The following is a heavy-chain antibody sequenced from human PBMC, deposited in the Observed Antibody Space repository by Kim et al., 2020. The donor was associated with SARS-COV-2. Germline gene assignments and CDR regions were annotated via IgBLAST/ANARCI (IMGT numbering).Heavy chain of an antibody. Sequence: GGSLRLSCAASGFTFSSYEMNWVRQAPGKELEWVSYISSRGITIYYADSVKGRFTISRDNAKNSLYLQMNSLRAEDTAIYYCARGYSSGWGVTYWGQGTLVTVSS. J-gene: IGHJ4*02. CDR1: GFTFSSYE. CDR3: ARGYSSGWGVTY. CDR2: ISSRGITI. V-gene: IGHV3-48*03. D-gene: IGHD6-19*01.